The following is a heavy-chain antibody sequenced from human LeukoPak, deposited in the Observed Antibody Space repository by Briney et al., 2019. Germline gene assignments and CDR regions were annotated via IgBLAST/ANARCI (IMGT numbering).Heavy chain of an antibody. D-gene: IGHD2-2*01. CDR1: GGSISSYY. CDR2: IYYSGST. V-gene: IGHV4-59*01. J-gene: IGHJ1*01. Sequence: SETLSLTCTVSGGSISSYYWSWIRQPPGKGLEWIGYIYYSGSTNYNPSPKSRVTISVDTSKNQFSLKLSSVTAADTAVYYCARARGVPAAIFQHWGQGTLVTVSS. CDR3: ARARGVPAAIFQH.